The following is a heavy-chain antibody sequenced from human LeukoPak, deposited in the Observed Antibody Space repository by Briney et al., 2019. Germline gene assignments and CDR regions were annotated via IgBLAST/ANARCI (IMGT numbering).Heavy chain of an antibody. Sequence: PGGSLRLSCAASGFTFSSYAMHWVRQAPGKGLEWVAVISYDGSNKYYADSVKGRFTISRDNSKNTLYLQMNSLRAEDTAVYYCARGGCSSTSCQDFDYWGQGTLVTVSS. J-gene: IGHJ4*02. CDR2: ISYDGSNK. CDR1: GFTFSSYA. V-gene: IGHV3-30*04. CDR3: ARGGCSSTSCQDFDY. D-gene: IGHD2-2*01.